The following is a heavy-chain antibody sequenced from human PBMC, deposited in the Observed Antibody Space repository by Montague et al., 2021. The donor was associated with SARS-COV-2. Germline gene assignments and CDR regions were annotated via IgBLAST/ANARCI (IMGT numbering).Heavy chain of an antibody. CDR1: GFSLGSRGVG. Sequence: PALVKPTQTLTLTCTFSGFSLGSRGVGVGWIRQPPGKALECLALIYWDDDRRYSPSLKTRLTVTKDTSKNQVVLTMTNMDPVDTATYFCAHKNSGWPIEFANWGQGALVTVSS. CDR3: AHKNSGWPIEFAN. CDR2: IYWDDDR. J-gene: IGHJ4*02. V-gene: IGHV2-5*02. D-gene: IGHD6-19*01.